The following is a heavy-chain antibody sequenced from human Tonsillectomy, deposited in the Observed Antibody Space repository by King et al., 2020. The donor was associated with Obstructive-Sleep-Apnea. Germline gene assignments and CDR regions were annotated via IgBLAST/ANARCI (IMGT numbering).Heavy chain of an antibody. CDR3: ARADRDIAMGLFDY. J-gene: IGHJ4*02. V-gene: IGHV4-39*07. CDR2: IYYSGST. D-gene: IGHD5-18*01. Sequence: MQLQESGPGLVKPSETLSLTCTVSRGSIRSNSYWGWIRQPPGKGLEWIGHIYYSGSTYYNPSLKSRVTISVDTSKNQFSLELNSVTAADPAVYYCARADRDIAMGLFDYWGQGTPVTVSS. CDR1: RGSIRSNSY.